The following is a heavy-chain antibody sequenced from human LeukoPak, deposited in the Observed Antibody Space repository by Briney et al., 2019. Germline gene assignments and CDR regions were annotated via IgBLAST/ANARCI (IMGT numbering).Heavy chain of an antibody. D-gene: IGHD3-3*01. CDR2: ISAYNGNT. CDR1: GYTFTSYG. J-gene: IGHJ6*02. V-gene: IGHV1-18*01. Sequence: GASVKVSCKASGYTFTSYGISWVRQAPGQGLEWMGWISAYNGNTNYAQKLQGRVTMTTDTSTSTAYMELRSLRSDDTAVYYCARDCGYYDFWSGYYYYGMDVWGQGTTVTVSS. CDR3: ARDCGYYDFWSGYYYYGMDV.